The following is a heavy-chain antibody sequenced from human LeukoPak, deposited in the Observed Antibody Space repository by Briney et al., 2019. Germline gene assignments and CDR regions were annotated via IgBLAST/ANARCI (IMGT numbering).Heavy chain of an antibody. Sequence: GGSLRLSCAASGFTFSNYWLHWVRPAPGKGLEGVASIKNDGSNKYYADSVKGRSTISRDNSKNTLYLQMNSLRAEDTAVYYCAKTSGSSWYNYYYGMDVWGQGTTVTVSS. CDR3: AKTSGSSWYNYYYGMDV. CDR1: GFTFSNYW. D-gene: IGHD6-13*01. CDR2: IKNDGSNK. J-gene: IGHJ6*02. V-gene: IGHV3-30*02.